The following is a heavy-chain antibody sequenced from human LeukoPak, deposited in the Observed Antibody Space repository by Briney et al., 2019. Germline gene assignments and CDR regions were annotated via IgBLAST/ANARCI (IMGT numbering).Heavy chain of an antibody. V-gene: IGHV4-39*07. CDR3: ARDGYYYDSSGYYYFHWFDP. CDR1: GGSISSSSYY. CDR2: IYYSGST. D-gene: IGHD3-22*01. Sequence: PSETLSLTCTVSGGSISSSSYYWGWIRQPPGKVLEWIGSIYYSGSTYYNPSLKSRVTISVDTSKNQFSLKLSSVTAADTAVYYCARDGYYYDSSGYYYFHWFDPWGQGTLVTVSS. J-gene: IGHJ5*02.